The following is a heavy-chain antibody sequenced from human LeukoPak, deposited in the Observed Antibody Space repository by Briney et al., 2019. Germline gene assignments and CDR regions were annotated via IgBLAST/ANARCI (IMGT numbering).Heavy chain of an antibody. V-gene: IGHV3-53*01. CDR2: IYTGGNT. CDR1: GFTVSSNF. Sequence: PGGSLRLSCAASGFTVSSNFMSWVRQAPGKGLEWVSVIYTGGNTYYADSVKGRFTISRDNSKNTLYLHMNSLRAEDTAVYYCASDRSASSSGSGFSDSWGQGTLVTVSS. CDR3: ASDRSASSSGSGFSDS. J-gene: IGHJ4*02. D-gene: IGHD3-10*01.